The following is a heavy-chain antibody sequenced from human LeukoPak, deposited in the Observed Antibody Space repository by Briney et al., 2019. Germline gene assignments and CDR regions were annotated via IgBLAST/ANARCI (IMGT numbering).Heavy chain of an antibody. J-gene: IGHJ4*02. D-gene: IGHD4-23*01. CDR3: ARVTFYGGNSEDFDY. Sequence: GASVKVSCKASGYTFTSYYMHWVRQAPGQGLEWMGIIDPSGGSTSYAQKFQGRVTMTRDTSTSTVYMELSSLRSEDTAVYYCARVTFYGGNSEDFDYWGQGTLVTVSS. CDR2: IDPSGGST. CDR1: GYTFTSYY. V-gene: IGHV1-46*01.